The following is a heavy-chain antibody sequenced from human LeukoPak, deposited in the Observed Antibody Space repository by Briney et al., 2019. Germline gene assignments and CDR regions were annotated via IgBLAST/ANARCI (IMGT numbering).Heavy chain of an antibody. V-gene: IGHV3-48*01. CDR2: ITGSINTI. J-gene: IGHJ4*02. Sequence: GGSLRLSCAASGFTFSSYSMNWVRQAPGKGLEWVSYITGSINTIHYADSVKGRFTISRDNAKNSVYLQMNSLRAEDTALYYCAKGDLPLLYGGAFDSWGQGILVTVSS. D-gene: IGHD2-2*02. CDR3: AKGDLPLLYGGAFDS. CDR1: GFTFSSYS.